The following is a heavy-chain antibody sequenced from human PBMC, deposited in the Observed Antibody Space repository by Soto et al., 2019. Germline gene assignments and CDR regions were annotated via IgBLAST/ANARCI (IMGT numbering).Heavy chain of an antibody. D-gene: IGHD2-15*01. CDR2: ISGSGGST. Sequence: GGPLRLSCAASGFTFSGDAMSWVRQPPGKGLGWVSAISGSGGSTYYADSVKGRFTISRDNTKNTLYLQMNSLRAEDTAVYYCASSGFVVAAYYYYYGMDVWGQGTTVTVS. J-gene: IGHJ6*02. V-gene: IGHV3-23*01. CDR1: GFTFSGDA. CDR3: ASSGFVVAAYYYYYGMDV.